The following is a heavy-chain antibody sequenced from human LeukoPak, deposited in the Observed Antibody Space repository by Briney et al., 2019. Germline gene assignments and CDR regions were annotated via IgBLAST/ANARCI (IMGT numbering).Heavy chain of an antibody. J-gene: IGHJ5*02. CDR2: ISSSGSTI. V-gene: IGHV3-11*01. Sequence: GGSLRLSCAASGFTFSDYYMSWIRPAPGKGLEWVSYISSSGSTIYYADSVKGRFTISRDNAKNSLYLQMNSLRAEDTAVYYCARDQRWHRWFDPWGQGTLVTVSS. CDR1: GFTFSDYY. D-gene: IGHD4-23*01. CDR3: ARDQRWHRWFDP.